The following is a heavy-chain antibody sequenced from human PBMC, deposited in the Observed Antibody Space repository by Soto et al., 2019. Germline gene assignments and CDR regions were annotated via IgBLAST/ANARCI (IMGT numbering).Heavy chain of an antibody. D-gene: IGHD1-26*01. CDR1: GGSISSSNW. V-gene: IGHV4-4*02. J-gene: IGHJ4*02. CDR3: ARDKGDSGRYYVI. Sequence: QVQLQESGPGLVKPSGTLSLTCAVSGGSISSSNWWSGVRQPPGKWLEWIAEIYHSGSTNYNPSLKSRVTISVDKYKNQVSLQLSSVTAADTAVYYCARDKGDSGRYYVIWGQGILVTVSS. CDR2: IYHSGST.